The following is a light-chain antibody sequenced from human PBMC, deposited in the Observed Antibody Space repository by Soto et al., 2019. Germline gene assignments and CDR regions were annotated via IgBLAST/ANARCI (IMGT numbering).Light chain of an antibody. CDR1: GSDVGGYRY. CDR2: DVS. CDR3: DSYTSSSSYV. Sequence: SSLAQPAAVAGCPGQSMALSCTGTGSDVGGYRYVSWYQQHPGKAPKLILYDVSNRPSGVSDRFSGSKSGNTASLTISGLQSEDEADYSCDSYTSSSSYVFGTGTKVTVL. J-gene: IGLJ1*01. V-gene: IGLV2-14*01.